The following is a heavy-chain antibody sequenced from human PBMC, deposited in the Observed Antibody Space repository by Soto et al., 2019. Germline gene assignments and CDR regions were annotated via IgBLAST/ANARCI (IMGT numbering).Heavy chain of an antibody. CDR3: ARMASAGSLNWFDP. Sequence: ASVKVSCKASGYTFTRYTMNWVRQAPGQGLEWMGWLNPGSGKAGYAHKFQGRVTMTRNASISTAYMELSSLRSDDTGVYYCARMASAGSLNWFDPWGQGTLVTVSS. D-gene: IGHD3-16*02. V-gene: IGHV1-8*01. J-gene: IGHJ5*02. CDR1: GYTFTRYT. CDR2: LNPGSGKA.